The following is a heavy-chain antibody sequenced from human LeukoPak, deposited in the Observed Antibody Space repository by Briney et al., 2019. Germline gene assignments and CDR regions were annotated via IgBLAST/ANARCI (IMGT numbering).Heavy chain of an antibody. Sequence: GSLRLSCAASGFTVSSNYMSWVRQAPGKGLEWVSGITWNSDDMAYADSVKGRFTISRDNAKNSLYLQMNSLRAEDTAVYYCARDDPGAGGTPVLAYWGQGTLVTVSS. V-gene: IGHV3-21*01. CDR3: ARDDPGAGGTPVLAY. D-gene: IGHD6-13*01. CDR2: ITWNSDDM. CDR1: GFTVSSNY. J-gene: IGHJ4*02.